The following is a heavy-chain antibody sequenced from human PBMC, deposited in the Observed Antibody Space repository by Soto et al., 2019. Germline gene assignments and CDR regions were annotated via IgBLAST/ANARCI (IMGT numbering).Heavy chain of an antibody. CDR1: GFTFSSYW. J-gene: IGHJ6*02. CDR2: IDQDGSEK. CDR3: ARVNMVRGVRGGYYYYGMDV. D-gene: IGHD3-10*01. V-gene: IGHV3-7*03. Sequence: PGRSLRLSCAASGFTFSSYWTNWVRQAPGKGLERVANIDQDGSEKYYVDSVKGRFTVSRDNAKNSLYLHMNSLRAEDTAVYYCARVNMVRGVRGGYYYYGMDVWGQGTTVTVSS.